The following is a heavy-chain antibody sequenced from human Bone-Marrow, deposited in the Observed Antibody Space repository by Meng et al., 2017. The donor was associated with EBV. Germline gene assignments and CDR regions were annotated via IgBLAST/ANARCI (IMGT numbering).Heavy chain of an antibody. CDR2: ISGSDDNT. D-gene: IGHD6-19*01. Sequence: LLEAGGGLVQPGGTLRLPCAASGFSFSTYVMTWVRQAPGKGLEWVSAISGSDDNTYYADSVKGRFAISRDNSKSTLYLQMDSLRAGDTAVYYCVKGGWCDDWGQGTLVTVSS. CDR1: GFSFSTYV. J-gene: IGHJ4*02. V-gene: IGHV3-23*01. CDR3: VKGGWCDD.